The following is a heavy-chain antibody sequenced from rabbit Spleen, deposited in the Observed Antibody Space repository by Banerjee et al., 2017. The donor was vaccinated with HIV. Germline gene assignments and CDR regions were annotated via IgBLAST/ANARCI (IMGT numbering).Heavy chain of an antibody. V-gene: IGHV1S40*01. CDR3: ARDTSSSFSSYGMDL. CDR1: GFSFSSAND. J-gene: IGHJ6*01. D-gene: IGHD1-1*01. CDR2: IYAGSSGNT. Sequence: QSLEESGGDLVKPGASLTLTCTASGFSFSSANDMCWVRQAPGKGLEWIACIYAGSSGNTYYASWAKGRFTISKTSSTTITLQVTSLTAADTATYFCARDTSSSFSSYGMDLWGPGTLVT.